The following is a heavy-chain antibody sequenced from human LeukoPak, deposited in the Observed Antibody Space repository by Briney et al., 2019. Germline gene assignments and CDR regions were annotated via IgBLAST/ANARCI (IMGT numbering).Heavy chain of an antibody. V-gene: IGHV3-23*01. D-gene: IGHD6-13*01. Sequence: GGSLRLSCAISGFSFSSYAMSWVRQAPGKGLEWVSSISGSGGSTYYADSVNGRFTISRDNSKNTLYLQMNSLRAEDTAVYYCAKATYSSSWNLYFDYWGQGTLVTVSP. CDR3: AKATYSSSWNLYFDY. CDR2: ISGSGGST. CDR1: GFSFSSYA. J-gene: IGHJ4*02.